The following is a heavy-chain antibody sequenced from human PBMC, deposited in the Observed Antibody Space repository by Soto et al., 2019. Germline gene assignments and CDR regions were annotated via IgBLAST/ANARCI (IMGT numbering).Heavy chain of an antibody. J-gene: IGHJ4*02. V-gene: IGHV3-30*18. D-gene: IGHD2-8*01. CDR1: GFTFSSYG. Sequence: SGGALRLSCAASGFTFSSYGMHWVRQAPGKGLEWVAVISYDGSNKYYADSVKGRFTISRDNSKNTLYLQMNSLRAEDTAVYYCAKDLCTNGVCYLFDNWGQGT. CDR3: AKDLCTNGVCYLFDN. CDR2: ISYDGSNK.